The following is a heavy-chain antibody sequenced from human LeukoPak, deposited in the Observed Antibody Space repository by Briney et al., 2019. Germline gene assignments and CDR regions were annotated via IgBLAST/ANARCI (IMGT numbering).Heavy chain of an antibody. CDR2: ISSSSSYI. CDR1: GFTFSSYS. CDR3: AREARGYSYGHVDY. D-gene: IGHD5-18*01. Sequence: GGSLRLSCAASGFTFSSYSMNWVRQAPGKGLEWVSSISSSSSYIYYADSVKGRFTISRDNAKNSLYLQMNSLRAEDTAVYYCAREARGYSYGHVDYWGQGTLVTASS. V-gene: IGHV3-21*01. J-gene: IGHJ4*02.